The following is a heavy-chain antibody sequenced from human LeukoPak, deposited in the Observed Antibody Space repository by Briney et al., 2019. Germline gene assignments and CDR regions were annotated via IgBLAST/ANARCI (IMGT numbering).Heavy chain of an antibody. CDR3: ASGRSTSCFDY. Sequence: ASVKVSCKASGGTFSSYAISWVRQAPGQGLEWMGRIIPILGIANYAQKFQGRVTITADKSTSTAYMELSSLRSEDTAVYYCASGRSTSCFDYWGQGTLVTVSS. V-gene: IGHV1-69*04. CDR2: IIPILGIA. J-gene: IGHJ4*02. D-gene: IGHD2-2*01. CDR1: GGTFSSYA.